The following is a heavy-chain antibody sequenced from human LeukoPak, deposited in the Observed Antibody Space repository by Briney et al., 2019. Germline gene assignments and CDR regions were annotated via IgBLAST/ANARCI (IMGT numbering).Heavy chain of an antibody. D-gene: IGHD2-21*01. CDR1: GFTFSSYA. CDR3: AKDGVRDSPSVFDC. CDR2: ISGSSTST. V-gene: IGHV3-23*01. J-gene: IGHJ4*02. Sequence: PGGSLRLSCAASGFTFSSYAMSWVRQAPGKGLEWVSAISGSSTSTYYADSVKGRFTISRDNSKNTLYLQMNSLRAEDTVIYYCAKDGVRDSPSVFDCWGQGTLVTVSS.